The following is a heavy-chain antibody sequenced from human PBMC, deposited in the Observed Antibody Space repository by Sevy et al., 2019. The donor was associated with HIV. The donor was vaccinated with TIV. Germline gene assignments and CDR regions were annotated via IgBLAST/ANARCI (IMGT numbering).Heavy chain of an antibody. Sequence: GGSLRLSCAASGFTFSSYAMSWVRQAPGKGLEWVSAISGSGGSTYYADSVKGRFTTSRDNSKNTLYLQMNSLRAEDTAVYYCAKTQYCSSTSCRSNYYYYGMDVWGQGTTVTVSS. D-gene: IGHD2-2*01. V-gene: IGHV3-23*01. CDR2: ISGSGGST. CDR1: GFTFSSYA. CDR3: AKTQYCSSTSCRSNYYYYGMDV. J-gene: IGHJ6*02.